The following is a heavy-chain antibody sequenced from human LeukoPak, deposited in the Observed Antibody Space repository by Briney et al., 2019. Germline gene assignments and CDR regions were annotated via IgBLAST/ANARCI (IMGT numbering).Heavy chain of an antibody. J-gene: IGHJ4*02. CDR3: AKGSGNGYGSGPFDY. CDR2: INSDGSST. D-gene: IGHD3-10*01. V-gene: IGHV3-74*01. Sequence: GGSLRLSCAASGFTFSSYWMHWVRQAPGKGLVWVSRINSDGSSTGYADSVKGRFTISRDNAKNTLYLQMNSLRAEDTAIYFCAKGSGNGYGSGPFDYWGQGTLVTVSS. CDR1: GFTFSSYW.